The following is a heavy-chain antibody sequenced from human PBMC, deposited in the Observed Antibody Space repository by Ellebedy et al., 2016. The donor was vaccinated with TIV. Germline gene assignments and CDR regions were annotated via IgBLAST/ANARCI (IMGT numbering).Heavy chain of an antibody. CDR2: IYYRGNT. Sequence: SETLSLTCAVSGGSVSSSNWWTWVRQPPGKGREWNGEIYYRGNTNYNPSLKSRVTISVDKSKNQFSLNLKSVTAADTAVYYGARRYSSSWYWFDLWGQGTLVSVSS. CDR3: ARRYSSSWYWFDL. D-gene: IGHD6-13*01. V-gene: IGHV4-4*02. J-gene: IGHJ5*02. CDR1: GGSVSSSNW.